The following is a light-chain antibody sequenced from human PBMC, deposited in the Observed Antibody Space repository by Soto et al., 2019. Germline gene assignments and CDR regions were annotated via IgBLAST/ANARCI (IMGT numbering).Light chain of an antibody. J-gene: IGKJ1*01. CDR3: QQYNNWPQT. CDR2: GAS. Sequence: EIVMTQSPATLSVSPGERATLSCRASQSVSSNLAWYQQKPGQAPRLLIYGASTRATGIPARFSGSRSGTEFTLTISSLHSEDFAVYYCQQYNNWPQTFGHGTKVEIK. V-gene: IGKV3-15*01. CDR1: QSVSSN.